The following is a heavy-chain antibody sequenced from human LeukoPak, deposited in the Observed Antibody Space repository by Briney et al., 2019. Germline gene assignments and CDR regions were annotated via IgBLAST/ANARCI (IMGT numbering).Heavy chain of an antibody. Sequence: PGGSLRLSCAASGFTFSNYWMHWVRQAPGKGLVWVSRINSDGSTTNNAASVKGRFTISRDNAKNTLYLQMNSLRAEDTAVYYCARGGALVAATLFDYWGQGTLVTVSS. D-gene: IGHD6-25*01. J-gene: IGHJ4*02. CDR2: INSDGSTT. V-gene: IGHV3-74*01. CDR3: ARGGALVAATLFDY. CDR1: GFTFSNYW.